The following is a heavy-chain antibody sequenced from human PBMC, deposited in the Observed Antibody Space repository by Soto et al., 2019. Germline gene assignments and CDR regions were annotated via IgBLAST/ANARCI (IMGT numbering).Heavy chain of an antibody. Sequence: EVQLVESGGGLVKPGGSLRLSCAASGFSFSNYGMNWVRQAPGKGLEWVSSISSSSSYISYADSVKGRFTISRDNAKNSVYLQMLSLRAEDTAVYYCERSDCTSTSCYVVWFDPWGQGTLVTVSS. CDR2: ISSSSSYI. CDR3: ERSDCTSTSCYVVWFDP. D-gene: IGHD2-2*01. J-gene: IGHJ5*02. CDR1: GFSFSNYG. V-gene: IGHV3-21*01.